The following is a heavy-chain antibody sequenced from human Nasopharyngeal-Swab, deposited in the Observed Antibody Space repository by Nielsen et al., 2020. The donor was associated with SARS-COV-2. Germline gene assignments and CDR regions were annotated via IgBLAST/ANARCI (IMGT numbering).Heavy chain of an antibody. V-gene: IGHV3-73*01. CDR2: IRNNANNHAT. CDR1: GFTFSESG. J-gene: IGHJ3*02. CDR3: ARATPAFDI. Sequence: GGSLRLSCAASGFTFSESGMHWVRQASGKGLEWIVRIRNNANNHATVYAASVEGRFTISRDDSKKTAYLQMNSLRDEDTAVYYCARATPAFDIWGQGTMVTVSS.